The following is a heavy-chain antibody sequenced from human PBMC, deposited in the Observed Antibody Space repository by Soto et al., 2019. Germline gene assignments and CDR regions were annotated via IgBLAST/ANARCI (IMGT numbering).Heavy chain of an antibody. V-gene: IGHV1-3*01. Sequence: QVQLVQSGAEVKKPGASVKVSCKASGYTFTKYAIHWVRQAPGQGLEWMGWINAGNGNTKYSQNFRVRVTISSDTSATTAYMELSNLRTEDTAVYYCARDDVVSLLKWVNYFDPWGQGTLVTVSS. D-gene: IGHD2-2*01. CDR1: GYTFTKYA. CDR3: ARDDVVSLLKWVNYFDP. J-gene: IGHJ5*02. CDR2: INAGNGNT.